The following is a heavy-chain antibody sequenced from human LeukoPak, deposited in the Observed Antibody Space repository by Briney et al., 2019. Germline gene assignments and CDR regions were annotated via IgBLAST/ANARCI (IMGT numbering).Heavy chain of an antibody. CDR3: ARSTVVPAAPFDY. J-gene: IGHJ4*02. Sequence: PSQTLSLTCTVSGGSISSGDYYWSWIRQPPGKGLEWIGYIYYSGSTYYNPSLKSRVTISVDTSKNQFSLKLSSVTAADTAVYYCARSTVVPAAPFDYWGQGTLVTVSS. CDR2: IYYSGST. V-gene: IGHV4-30-4*08. D-gene: IGHD2-2*01. CDR1: GGSISSGDYY.